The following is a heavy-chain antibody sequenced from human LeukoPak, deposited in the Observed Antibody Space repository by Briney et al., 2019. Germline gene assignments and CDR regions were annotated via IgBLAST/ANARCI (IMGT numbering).Heavy chain of an antibody. CDR3: ARTIAGAYLDS. CDR1: GGSFSGTY. V-gene: IGHV4-4*07. J-gene: IGHJ4*02. CDR2: IFSTGST. Sequence: PSETLSLTCTVSGGSFSGTYWTWMRQSAGKGLEWIGRIFSTGSTTYNPSLKSRVTMSVDTSKNQLSLKLRSVTAADTAIYYCARTIAGAYLDSWGPGTLVTVSS.